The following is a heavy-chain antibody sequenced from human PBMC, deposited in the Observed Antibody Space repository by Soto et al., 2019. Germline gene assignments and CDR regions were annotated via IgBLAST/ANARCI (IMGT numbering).Heavy chain of an antibody. CDR3: ASAAREYYYYGMDV. CDR2: ISGSGGST. CDR1: GFTFSSYA. J-gene: IGHJ6*02. Sequence: EVQLLESGGGLVQPGGSLRLSCAASGFTFSSYAMSLVRQAPGKGLEWVSAISGSGGSTYYADSVKGRFTISRDNSKNTLYLQMNSLRAEDTAVYYCASAAREYYYYGMDVWGQGTTVTVSS. V-gene: IGHV3-23*01.